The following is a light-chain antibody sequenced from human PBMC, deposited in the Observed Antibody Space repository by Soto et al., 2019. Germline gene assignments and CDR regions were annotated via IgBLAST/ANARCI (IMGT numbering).Light chain of an antibody. J-gene: IGKJ1*01. CDR1: QGIGSW. V-gene: IGKV1-5*01. CDR3: LQYHTYRT. CDR2: DAS. Sequence: DIQMTQFPSSVSASVGDRVAITCRASQGIGSWLAWYQQKPGKAPKLLIFDASNLESGVPSRFSGSGSGTEFTLTISSLQPDDFATYYCLQYHTYRTFGQGTKVDI.